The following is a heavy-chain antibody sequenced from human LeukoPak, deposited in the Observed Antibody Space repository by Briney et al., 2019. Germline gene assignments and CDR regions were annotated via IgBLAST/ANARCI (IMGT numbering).Heavy chain of an antibody. CDR1: GFTFSSYE. CDR3: ASLTDSSGYYYRPADY. CDR2: ISSSGSTI. J-gene: IGHJ4*02. D-gene: IGHD3-22*01. Sequence: GGSLRLSCAASGFTFSSYEMNWVRQAPGKGLEWVSYISSSGSTIYYADSVKGRFTISRDNATNSLYLQMNSLRAEDTAVYYCASLTDSSGYYYRPADYWGQGTLVTVSS. V-gene: IGHV3-48*03.